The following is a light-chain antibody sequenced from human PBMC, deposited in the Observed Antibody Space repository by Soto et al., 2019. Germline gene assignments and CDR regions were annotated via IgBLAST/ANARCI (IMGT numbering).Light chain of an antibody. V-gene: IGLV1-47*01. CDR1: SSNIGSYY. CDR2: RNN. CDR3: AAWDDSLSGVV. Sequence: QSVLTQPPSASGTPGQRVTISCSGSSSNIGSYYVYWYQQLPGTAPKLLIYRNNQRPSGXXARFSGSKSGTSASLAISGLRSEDEADYYCAAWDDSLSGVVFGGGTKVTVL. J-gene: IGLJ2*01.